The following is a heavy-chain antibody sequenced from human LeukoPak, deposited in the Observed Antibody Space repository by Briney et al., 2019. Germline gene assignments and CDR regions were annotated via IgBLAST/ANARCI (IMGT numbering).Heavy chain of an antibody. D-gene: IGHD5-12*01. Sequence: GGSLRLSCAASRFIFSNYYMSWIRQTPGKGLEWIANIGTDGSSENYADSAKGRSTISRDNARNSLFLQMSSLRVEDTAVYFCARAGTYSGYKVFDTWGQGTLVTVAS. CDR1: RFIFSNYY. J-gene: IGHJ5*02. V-gene: IGHV3-11*01. CDR3: ARAGTYSGYKVFDT. CDR2: IGTDGSSE.